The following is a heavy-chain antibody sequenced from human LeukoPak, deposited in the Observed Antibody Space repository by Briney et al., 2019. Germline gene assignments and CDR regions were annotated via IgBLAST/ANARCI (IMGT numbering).Heavy chain of an antibody. V-gene: IGHV4-59*01. CDR2: IYYSGST. CDR1: GGSISSYY. Sequence: KTSETLSLTCTVSGGSISSYYWSWIRQPPGKGLEWIGYIYYSGSTNYNPSLKSRVTISVDTSKNQLSLKLSSVTAADTAVYYCARTSGSYQIVFDYWGQGTLVTVSS. J-gene: IGHJ4*02. D-gene: IGHD1-26*01. CDR3: ARTSGSYQIVFDY.